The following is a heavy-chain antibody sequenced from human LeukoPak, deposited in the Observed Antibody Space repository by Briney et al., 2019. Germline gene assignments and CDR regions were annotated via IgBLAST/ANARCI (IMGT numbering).Heavy chain of an antibody. V-gene: IGHV3-30-3*01. J-gene: IGHJ4*02. D-gene: IGHD5-12*01. CDR3: ARDRSDGWLRFMGIDY. Sequence: PGGSLRLSCAASGFTFSSYAMHWVRQPPGKGLEWVAVMSYDGNNKNYADSVKGRFTISRDNSKNTLYLQMSSLRAEDTAVYYCARDRSDGWLRFMGIDYWGPGTLVTVSS. CDR2: MSYDGNNK. CDR1: GFTFSSYA.